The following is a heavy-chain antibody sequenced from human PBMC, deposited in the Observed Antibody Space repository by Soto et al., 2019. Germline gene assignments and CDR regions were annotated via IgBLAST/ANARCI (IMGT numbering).Heavy chain of an antibody. D-gene: IGHD1-26*01. J-gene: IGHJ4*02. CDR3: ASPRVGGSYLFDY. CDR2: IIPIFGTA. CDR1: GGTFSSYA. V-gene: IGHV1-69*01. Sequence: QVQLVQSGAEVKKPGSSVKVYCKASGGTFSSYAISWVRQAPGEGLEWMGGIIPIFGTANYAQKFQGRVTITADESTSTAYMELSSLRSEDTAVYYCASPRVGGSYLFDYWGQGTLVTVSS.